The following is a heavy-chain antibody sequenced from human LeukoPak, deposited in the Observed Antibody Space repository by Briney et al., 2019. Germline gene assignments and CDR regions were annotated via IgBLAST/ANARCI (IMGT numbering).Heavy chain of an antibody. V-gene: IGHV7-4-1*02. Sequence: ASVKVSCKASGYSFTNYAMNWVRQAPGQGLEWMGWINTDTGNPTYAQGFTGRFVFSLDTSVSTAYLQISSLKAEDTALYYCARNQYCSSTNCYGGRGALDFWGQGTLLTVSS. J-gene: IGHJ4*02. D-gene: IGHD2-2*01. CDR1: GYSFTNYA. CDR2: INTDTGNP. CDR3: ARNQYCSSTNCYGGRGALDF.